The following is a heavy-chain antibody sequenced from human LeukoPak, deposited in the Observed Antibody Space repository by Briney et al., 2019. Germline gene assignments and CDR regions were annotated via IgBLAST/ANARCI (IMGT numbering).Heavy chain of an antibody. V-gene: IGHV1-69*05. Sequence: ASVKVSCKASGGTFSSYAISWVRQAPGQGLEWMGGIIPIFGTANYAQKFQGRVTVTTDESTSTAYMELSSLRSEDTAVYYCVRDMVEYSSSPLRGYYYYMDVWGKGTTVTVSS. D-gene: IGHD6-6*01. J-gene: IGHJ6*03. CDR1: GGTFSSYA. CDR3: VRDMVEYSSSPLRGYYYYMDV. CDR2: IIPIFGTA.